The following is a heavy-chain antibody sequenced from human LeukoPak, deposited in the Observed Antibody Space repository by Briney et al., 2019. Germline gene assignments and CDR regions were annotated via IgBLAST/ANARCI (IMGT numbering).Heavy chain of an antibody. CDR2: INHSGST. V-gene: IGHV4-34*01. Sequence: SSETLSLTCAVYGGSFSGYCWSWIRQPPGKGLEWIGEINHSGSTNYNSSLKSRVTISVDTSKNQFSLKLSSVTAADTALYSCARVPRSGSSSSYWGQGTLVTVSS. CDR3: ARVPRSGSSSSY. J-gene: IGHJ4*02. D-gene: IGHD1-26*01. CDR1: GGSFSGYC.